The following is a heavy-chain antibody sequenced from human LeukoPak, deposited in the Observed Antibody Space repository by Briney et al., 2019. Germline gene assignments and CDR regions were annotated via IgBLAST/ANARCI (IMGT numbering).Heavy chain of an antibody. CDR2: IYYSGST. D-gene: IGHD4-17*01. CDR1: GGSISSGDCY. J-gene: IGHJ3*02. V-gene: IGHV4-30-4*08. Sequence: SQTLSLTCTVSGGSISSGDCYWSWIRQPPGKGLEWIGYIYYSGSTYYNPSLKSRVTISVDTSKNQFSLELSSVTAADTAVYYCATYDYGDYGGSDAFDIWGQGTMVTVSS. CDR3: ATYDYGDYGGSDAFDI.